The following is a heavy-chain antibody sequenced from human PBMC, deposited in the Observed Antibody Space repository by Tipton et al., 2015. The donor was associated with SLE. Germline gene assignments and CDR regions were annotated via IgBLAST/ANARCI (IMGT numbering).Heavy chain of an antibody. V-gene: IGHV4-39*01. CDR2: IFYSGST. D-gene: IGHD6-13*01. Sequence: TLSLTCTVSSGSINSGSYYWGWIRQPPGKGLEWIGGIFYSGSTYYKPPHKSRVTISVDTSKNQFSLKLTAVTAADTALYDCARHGPGISAAGNGFDPGGRGTLVTVSS. CDR1: SGSINSGSYY. J-gene: IGHJ5*02. CDR3: ARHGPGISAAGNGFDP.